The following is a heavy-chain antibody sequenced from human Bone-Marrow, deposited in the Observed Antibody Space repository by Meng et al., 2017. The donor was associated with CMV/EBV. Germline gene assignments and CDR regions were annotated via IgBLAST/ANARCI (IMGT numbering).Heavy chain of an antibody. Sequence: GESLKISCAASGFTFSSYGMHWVRQAPGKGLEWVAFIRYDGGIKYYADSVKGRFTISRDNSKNTLFLQMDSLRPEDTAVYYCAKDVDPMILVAMVYFDCWGQGTLVTFYS. J-gene: IGHJ4*02. V-gene: IGHV3-30*02. D-gene: IGHD3-22*01. CDR3: AKDVDPMILVAMVYFDC. CDR1: GFTFSSYG. CDR2: IRYDGGIK.